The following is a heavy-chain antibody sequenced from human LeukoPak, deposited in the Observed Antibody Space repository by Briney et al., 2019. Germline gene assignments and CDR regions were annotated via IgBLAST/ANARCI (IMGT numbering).Heavy chain of an antibody. V-gene: IGHV4-59*01. CDR3: ARVTTGTADY. Sequence: PSETLSLTCTVSGGTINNYYWGWIRQPPGKGLEWIGYIYYSGSTNYNPSLKSRVTISVDTSKNQFSLKLSSVTAADTAVYYCARVTTGTADYWGQGTLVTVSS. CDR2: IYYSGST. D-gene: IGHD1-1*01. CDR1: GGTINNYY. J-gene: IGHJ4*02.